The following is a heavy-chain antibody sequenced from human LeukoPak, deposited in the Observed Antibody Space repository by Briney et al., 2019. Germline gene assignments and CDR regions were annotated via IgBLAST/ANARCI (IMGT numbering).Heavy chain of an antibody. CDR2: INHSGST. Sequence: SETLSLTCAVYGGSFSGYYWSWIRQPPGKGLEWIGEINHSGSTDYNPSLKSRVTISVDTSKNQFSLKLSSVTAADTAVYYCASSPMLFYWGQGTLVTVSS. CDR3: ASSPMLFY. CDR1: GGSFSGYY. J-gene: IGHJ4*02. D-gene: IGHD2-2*01. V-gene: IGHV4-34*01.